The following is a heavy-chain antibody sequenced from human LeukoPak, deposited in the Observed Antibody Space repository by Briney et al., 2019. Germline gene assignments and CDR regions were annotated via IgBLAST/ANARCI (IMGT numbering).Heavy chain of an antibody. D-gene: IGHD2-2*01. CDR3: ARWLAHCSSASCYQPFDY. CDR1: GYSFATYW. V-gene: IGHV5-10-1*01. Sequence: GESLKISCTGSGYSFATYWISWVRQMPGKGLEWMGRIDPSDSYTNYSPSFQGHVTISADKSISTAYLQWSSLKASDTAVYYCARWLAHCSSASCYQPFDYWGQGTLVTVSS. CDR2: IDPSDSYT. J-gene: IGHJ4*02.